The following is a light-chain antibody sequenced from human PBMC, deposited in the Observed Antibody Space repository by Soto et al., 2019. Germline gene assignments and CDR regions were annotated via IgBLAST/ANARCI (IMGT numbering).Light chain of an antibody. J-gene: IGKJ4*01. CDR2: TAS. V-gene: IGKV1-5*03. CDR3: QHYDFSSGLT. Sequence: DIQMTQSPSILSASVGDRVTITCRASQSISSWLAWYQQRPGKAPNLLIHTASTLKSGVPSRFSANGSGTEFTLTISSLQPDDFAVSYCQHYDFSSGLTFGGGTRVEI. CDR1: QSISSW.